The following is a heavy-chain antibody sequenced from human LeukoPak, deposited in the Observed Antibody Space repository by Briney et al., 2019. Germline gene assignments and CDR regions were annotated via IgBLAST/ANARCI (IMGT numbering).Heavy chain of an antibody. Sequence: SGGSLRLSCAASRLIFSNYAMSWVRHAAGEGVEWVIGITCGHSTFYADSVKGRFTISRDNSKNTVYLQMNSLRAEDTAVYYCAKDYPECTGTTCSGEAFFDYWGQGTLVTVSS. D-gene: IGHD2-2*01. J-gene: IGHJ4*02. V-gene: IGHV3-23*01. CDR2: ITCGHST. CDR3: AKDYPECTGTTCSGEAFFDY. CDR1: RLIFSNYA.